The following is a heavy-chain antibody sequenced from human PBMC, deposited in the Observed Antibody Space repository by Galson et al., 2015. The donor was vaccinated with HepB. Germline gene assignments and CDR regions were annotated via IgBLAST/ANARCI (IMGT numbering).Heavy chain of an antibody. CDR2: ISSDGSKN. J-gene: IGHJ6*02. CDR3: ARRGYVGRMDV. V-gene: IGHV3-30*04. CDR1: GFTFGTYT. D-gene: IGHD3-16*01. Sequence: SLRLSCAASGFTFGTYTFHWFRQAPGKGLEWVALISSDGSKNNYADSARGRFTISRDNSWNTVYLQMSSLRPEDTAVNYCARRGYVGRMDVWGQGTTVTVSS.